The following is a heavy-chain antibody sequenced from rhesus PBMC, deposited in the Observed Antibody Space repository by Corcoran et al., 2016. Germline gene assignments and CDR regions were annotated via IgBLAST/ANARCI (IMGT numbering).Heavy chain of an antibody. CDR1: GGSISSNY. CDR3: ARQGGDSLDV. CDR2: IYGGASST. V-gene: IGHV4S11*01. Sequence: QVQLQESGPGLVKPLETLSLTCAVSGGSISSNYWSWIRMAPGKGLEGIGYIYGGASSTNYHPSLKRRVTLSVDTAKNQLSLKLSSVTAADTAVYYCARQGGDSLDVWGRGVLVTVSS. J-gene: IGHJ5-2*02.